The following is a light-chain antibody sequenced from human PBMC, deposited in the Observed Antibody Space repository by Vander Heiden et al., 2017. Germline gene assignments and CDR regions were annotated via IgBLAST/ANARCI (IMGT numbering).Light chain of an antibody. CDR2: EVS. CDR3: CSYAGSRV. CDR1: SSDVGSYNL. Sequence: QSALTQPASVSGSPGQSITISCTGTSSDVGSYNLVSWYQQHPGKAHKRMIYEVSKRPSGVSKRFSGSKSGNTASLTISGLQAEDEADYYCCSYAGSRVFGGGTKLTVL. J-gene: IGLJ3*02. V-gene: IGLV2-23*02.